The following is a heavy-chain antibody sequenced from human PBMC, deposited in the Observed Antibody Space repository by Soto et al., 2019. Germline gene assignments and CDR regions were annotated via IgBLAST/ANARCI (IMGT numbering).Heavy chain of an antibody. CDR1: GYTFTRSG. Sequence: ASVKVSCKASGYTFTRSGISWVRQAPGQGLEWMGWISTYNGDTNYAQTFQGRVTMTTDTSTSTVRMEVRSLRSDDTAVYYCAREGVAPYYYSGMDVWGQGTPVTVSS. D-gene: IGHD5-12*01. CDR2: ISTYNGDT. V-gene: IGHV1-18*01. J-gene: IGHJ6*02. CDR3: AREGVAPYYYSGMDV.